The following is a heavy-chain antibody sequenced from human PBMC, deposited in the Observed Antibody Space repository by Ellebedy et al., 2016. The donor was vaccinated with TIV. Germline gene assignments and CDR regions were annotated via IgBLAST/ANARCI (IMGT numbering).Heavy chain of an antibody. Sequence: ASVKVSCKGSGYSFSTYWIAWVRQMPGKGLEWMGIIYPGDSDTRYSPSFQGQVTISADKSISTAYLQWSSLKASDTAMYYCACPMVRGGFDYWGQGTLVTVSS. V-gene: IGHV5-51*01. CDR3: ACPMVRGGFDY. CDR2: IYPGDSDT. D-gene: IGHD3-10*01. J-gene: IGHJ4*02. CDR1: GYSFSTYW.